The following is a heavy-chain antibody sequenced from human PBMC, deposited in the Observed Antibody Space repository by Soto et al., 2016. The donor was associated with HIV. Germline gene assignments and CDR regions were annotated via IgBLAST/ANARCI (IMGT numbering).Heavy chain of an antibody. CDR2: INSDGSAI. Sequence: EVQLVESGGGLVQPGGSLRLSCAASGFTFSRYWMHWVRQAPGKGLVWVSRINSDGSAITYADSVKGRFTISRDNTKNTLYLQMNSLRAEDTAVYHCARNWDGYSSAWLRFSHYFDYWGQGILVTVSS. CDR1: GFTFSRYW. J-gene: IGHJ4*02. D-gene: IGHD6-19*01. CDR3: ARNWDGYSSAWLRFSHYFDY. V-gene: IGHV3-74*01.